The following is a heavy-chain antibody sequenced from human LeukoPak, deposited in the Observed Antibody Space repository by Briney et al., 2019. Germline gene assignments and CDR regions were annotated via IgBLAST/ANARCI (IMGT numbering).Heavy chain of an antibody. J-gene: IGHJ4*02. CDR2: IYSNGIT. CDR3: AGAVTGYYLSHYYFPY. D-gene: IGHD3-9*01. CDR1: GDSISSGDYY. V-gene: IGHV4-30-4*01. Sequence: SQPLSLTCTVSGDSISSGDYYWTWIRQPPGKGLEWIGYIYSNGITYYNPSLKSRVIISVDQPKKQFSLKLSSVTAADTAVYYCAGAVTGYYLSHYYFPYWGRGTLVTVSS.